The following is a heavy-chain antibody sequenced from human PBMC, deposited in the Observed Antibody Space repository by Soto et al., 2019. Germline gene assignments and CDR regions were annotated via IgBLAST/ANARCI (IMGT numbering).Heavy chain of an antibody. CDR2: IMPVFRTP. V-gene: IGHV1-69*12. CDR3: ARDNDRPQLGGNYYYILDV. D-gene: IGHD2-8*01. CDR1: GGTFRTAA. Sequence: QVHREQSGAEVKKPGSSVKVSCKASGGTFRTAAVSWVRQAPGQGLEWLGGIMPVFRTPDYAQKFQGRVTITADESTSTAYMELSGLRSDDTAVYYCARDNDRPQLGGNYYYILDVWGQGTTITVSS. J-gene: IGHJ6*02.